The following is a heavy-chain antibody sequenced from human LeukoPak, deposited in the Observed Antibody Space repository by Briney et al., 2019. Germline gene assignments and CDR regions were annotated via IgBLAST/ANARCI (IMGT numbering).Heavy chain of an antibody. Sequence: SETLSLTCTVSGGSTSSYYWSWIRQPPGKGLEWIGYIYYTGSTNCNPSLKSRVTISMDTSKNQFSLKLTSVTAADTAVYYCARHKTILFYDSSGDWYFDLWGRGTLVTVSS. V-gene: IGHV4-59*08. CDR2: IYYTGST. D-gene: IGHD3-22*01. J-gene: IGHJ2*01. CDR3: ARHKTILFYDSSGDWYFDL. CDR1: GGSTSSYY.